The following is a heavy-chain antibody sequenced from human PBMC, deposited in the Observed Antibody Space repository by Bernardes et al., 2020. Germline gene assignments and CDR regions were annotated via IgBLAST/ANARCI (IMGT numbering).Heavy chain of an antibody. V-gene: IGHV3-30*01. J-gene: IGHJ4*02. D-gene: IGHD2-2*02. Sequence: GGSLRLSCAASGFTFSSYAMHWVRQAPGKGLEWVAVISYDGSNKYYADSVKGRFTISRDNSKNTLYLQMNSLRAEDTAVYYCARDLSAYCSSTSCYIYWGQGTLVTVSS. CDR2: ISYDGSNK. CDR3: ARDLSAYCSSTSCYIY. CDR1: GFTFSSYA.